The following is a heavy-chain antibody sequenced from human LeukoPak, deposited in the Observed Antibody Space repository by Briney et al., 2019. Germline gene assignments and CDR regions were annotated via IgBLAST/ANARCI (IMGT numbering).Heavy chain of an antibody. Sequence: GASVKLSCKTSGYIFTSNYIHWLRQAPGQGLEWMGGIIPIFGTANYAQKFQGRVTITADESTSTAYMELSSLRSEDTAVYYCARSFGGNSGFRYFQHWGQGTLVTVSS. J-gene: IGHJ1*01. CDR3: ARSFGGNSGFRYFQH. V-gene: IGHV1-69*13. CDR1: GYIFTSNY. D-gene: IGHD4-23*01. CDR2: IIPIFGTA.